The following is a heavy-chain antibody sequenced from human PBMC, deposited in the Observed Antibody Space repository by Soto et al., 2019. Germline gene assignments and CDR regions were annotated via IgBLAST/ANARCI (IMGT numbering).Heavy chain of an antibody. CDR2: ISGSGGST. CDR3: AKVGGDFWSGYYYYYYYMDV. D-gene: IGHD3-3*01. Sequence: GGSLRLSCAASGFTFSDYYMSWIRQAPGKGLEWVSAISGSGGSTYYADSVKGRFTISRDNSKNTLYLQMNSLRAEDTAVYYCAKVGGDFWSGYYYYYYYMDVWGKGTTVTVSS. CDR1: GFTFSDYY. J-gene: IGHJ6*03. V-gene: IGHV3-23*01.